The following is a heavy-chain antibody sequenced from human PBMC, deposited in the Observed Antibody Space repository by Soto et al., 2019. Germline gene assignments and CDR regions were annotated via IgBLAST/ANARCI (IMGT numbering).Heavy chain of an antibody. Sequence: SLRLSRAASGFTVSSNYMSRVRQAQGKGLEWVSVIYSGGSTYYADSVKGRFTISRDNSKNTLYLQRNSLRAEDTAVYYCAREYYYDSSGYPAYGMDVWGQETTVTVSS. J-gene: IGHJ6*02. D-gene: IGHD3-22*01. V-gene: IGHV3-53*01. CDR3: AREYYYDSSGYPAYGMDV. CDR1: GFTVSSNY. CDR2: IYSGGST.